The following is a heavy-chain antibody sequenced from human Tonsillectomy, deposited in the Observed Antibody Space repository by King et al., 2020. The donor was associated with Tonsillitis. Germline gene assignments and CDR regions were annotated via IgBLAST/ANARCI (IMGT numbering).Heavy chain of an antibody. J-gene: IGHJ6*03. V-gene: IGHV3-30-3*01. Sequence: VQLVESGGGVVQPGRSLRLSCAASGFTFSSFAMHWVRQAPGKGLEWVAVISYDGSTRYYADSVTGRLTISRDNSKNTVSLQVNSLRAEDTAVYYCARGNGHYYYYYMDVWGKGTPVTVSS. CDR1: GFTFSSFA. D-gene: IGHD4-11*01. CDR2: ISYDGSTR. CDR3: ARGNGHYYYYYMDV.